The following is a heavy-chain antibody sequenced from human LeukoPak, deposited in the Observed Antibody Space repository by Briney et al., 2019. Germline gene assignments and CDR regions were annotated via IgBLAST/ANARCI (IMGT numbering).Heavy chain of an antibody. CDR2: IKPSSGGT. Sequence: ASVKVSCKASGYTFTGYYIHWVRQAPGQGLDWMGWIKPSSGGTNYAQKFQGRVTMTRDTSISTAYMELSRLRSDDTAVYYCARDLPDYYDSSGFEYYMDVWGKGTTVTVSS. V-gene: IGHV1-2*02. D-gene: IGHD3-22*01. CDR1: GYTFTGYY. CDR3: ARDLPDYYDSSGFEYYMDV. J-gene: IGHJ6*03.